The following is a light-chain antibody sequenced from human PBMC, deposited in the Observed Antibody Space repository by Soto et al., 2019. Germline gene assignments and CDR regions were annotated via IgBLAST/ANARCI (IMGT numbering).Light chain of an antibody. CDR1: RDIDNS. CDR2: GAS. Sequence: DIRVTQSPLSLSASVGGRVTITCRASRDIDNSLAWYQQIPGRAPKLLIYGASSLQSGVPSRFSGSGSGTYFVLTITNLQPEDVATYYCQKYNKAPWIFGQGTKV. J-gene: IGKJ1*01. V-gene: IGKV1-27*01. CDR3: QKYNKAPWI.